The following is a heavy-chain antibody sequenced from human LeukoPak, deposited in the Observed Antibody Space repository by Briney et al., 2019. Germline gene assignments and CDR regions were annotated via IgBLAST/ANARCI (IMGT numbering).Heavy chain of an antibody. CDR2: IKQNGSEE. CDR3: ADPGVGY. D-gene: IGHD2-8*01. J-gene: IGHJ4*02. Sequence: GGSLRLSCAVSGFTFSSYSMNWVRQAPGKGLEWVANIKQNGSEETYIDSVKGRFIISRDNAKNSLYLQMNSLRAEDTAVYYCADPGVGYWGQGTLVTVSS. CDR1: GFTFSSYS. V-gene: IGHV3-7*01.